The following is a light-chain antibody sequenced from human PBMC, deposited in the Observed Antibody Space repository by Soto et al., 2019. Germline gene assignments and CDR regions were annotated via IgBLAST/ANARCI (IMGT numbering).Light chain of an antibody. Sequence: DLQMTQSPSSLSASVGDRVTITCRASQSISIYLNWYQQKPGQAPKLLIYAATRLQSGVPSRFSGSESGTDFTLSISSLQPEDFAAYYCQQSYSIPQTFGQGTKV. CDR1: QSISIY. V-gene: IGKV1-39*01. J-gene: IGKJ1*01. CDR3: QQSYSIPQT. CDR2: AAT.